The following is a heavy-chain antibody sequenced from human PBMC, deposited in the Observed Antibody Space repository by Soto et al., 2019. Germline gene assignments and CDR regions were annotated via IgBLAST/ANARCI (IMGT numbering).Heavy chain of an antibody. D-gene: IGHD4-17*01. CDR1: GFTFSSYS. J-gene: IGHJ5*02. CDR3: ARDDSRTVTTRWFDP. Sequence: EVQLVESGGGLVKPGGSVRLSCAASGFTFSSYSMNWVRQAPGKGLEWVSSISSSSSYIYYADSVKGRFTISRDNAKNSLYLQMNSLRAEDTAVYYCARDDSRTVTTRWFDPWGQGTLVTVSS. CDR2: ISSSSSYI. V-gene: IGHV3-21*01.